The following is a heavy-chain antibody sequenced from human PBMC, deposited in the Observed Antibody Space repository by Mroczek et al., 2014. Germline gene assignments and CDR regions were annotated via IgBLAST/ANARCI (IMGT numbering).Heavy chain of an antibody. CDR1: GGSISSGGYY. J-gene: IGHJ6*02. D-gene: IGHD1-14*01. CDR2: IYYSGST. V-gene: IGHV4-31*03. CDR3: ARDSPRSEPLRADGMDV. Sequence: VQLLESGPGLVKPSQTLSLTCTVSGGSISSGGYYWSWIRQHPGKGLEWIGYIYYSGSTYYNPSLKSRVTISVDTSKNQFSLKLSSVTAADTAVYYCARDSPRSEPLRADGMDVWGQGTTVTVSS.